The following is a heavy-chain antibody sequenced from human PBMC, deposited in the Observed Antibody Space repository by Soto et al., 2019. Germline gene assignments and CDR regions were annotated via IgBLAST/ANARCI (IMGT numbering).Heavy chain of an antibody. Sequence: ASVKVSCKASGFTFTSSAVQWVRQARGQRLEWIGWIVVGSGNTNYAQKFQERVTITRDMSTSTAYMELSSLRSEDTAVYYCAADRIRPYYDSSGYYPDAFDIWGQGTMVPVSS. D-gene: IGHD3-22*01. CDR1: GFTFTSSA. J-gene: IGHJ3*02. CDR3: AADRIRPYYDSSGYYPDAFDI. V-gene: IGHV1-58*01. CDR2: IVVGSGNT.